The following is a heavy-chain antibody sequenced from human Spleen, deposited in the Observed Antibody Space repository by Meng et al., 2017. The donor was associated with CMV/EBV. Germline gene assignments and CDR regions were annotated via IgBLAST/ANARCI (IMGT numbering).Heavy chain of an antibody. CDR2: ISSSGSTI. Sequence: GESLKISCAASGFTFSSYEMKWVRQAPGKGLEWVSYISSSGSTIYYADSVKGRFTISRDNSKKTLYLQMSSLRAEDTAVYYCASPSRGWFYGMDVWGQGTTVTVSS. CDR3: ASPSRGWFYGMDV. V-gene: IGHV3-48*03. D-gene: IGHD3-22*01. J-gene: IGHJ6*02. CDR1: GFTFSSYE.